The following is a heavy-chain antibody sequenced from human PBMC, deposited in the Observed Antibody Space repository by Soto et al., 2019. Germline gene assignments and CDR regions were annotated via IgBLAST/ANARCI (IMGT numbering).Heavy chain of an antibody. V-gene: IGHV3-23*01. CDR1: GFTFSSYA. Sequence: GGSLRLSCAASGFTFSSYAMSGFRQAPGKGLEWVSVISGSGGSTYYADSVKGRFTISRDNSKNTLYLQMNSLRAEDTAVYYCAKSGDYDVFDYWGQGTLVTVSS. J-gene: IGHJ4*02. D-gene: IGHD4-17*01. CDR3: AKSGDYDVFDY. CDR2: ISGSGGST.